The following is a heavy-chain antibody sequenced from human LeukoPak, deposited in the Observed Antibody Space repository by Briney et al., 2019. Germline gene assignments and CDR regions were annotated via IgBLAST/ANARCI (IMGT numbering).Heavy chain of an antibody. V-gene: IGHV4-59*01. CDR3: ARVTYSSGWYVLDY. CDR2: IYYSGST. Sequence: SETLSLTCTVSGGSISSYYWSWIRQPPGKGLEWIGYIYYSGSTNYNPSLKSRVTMSVDTSKNRFSLKLSSVTAADTAVYYCARVTYSSGWYVLDYWGQGTLVTVSS. CDR1: GGSISSYY. J-gene: IGHJ4*02. D-gene: IGHD6-19*01.